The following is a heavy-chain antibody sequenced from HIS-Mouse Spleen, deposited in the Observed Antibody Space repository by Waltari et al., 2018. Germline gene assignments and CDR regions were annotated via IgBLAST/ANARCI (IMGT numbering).Heavy chain of an antibody. D-gene: IGHD2-21*02. V-gene: IGHV4-39*01. Sequence: QLQLQESGPGLVTPSETLSLTCTVSGCSISSSSYYWGWIRQPPGKGLEWIGSIYYSGSTYYNPSLKSRVTISVDTSKNQFSLKLSSVTAADTAVYYCARKRTASGWFDPWGQGTLVTVSS. CDR1: GCSISSSSYY. CDR3: ARKRTASGWFDP. CDR2: IYYSGST. J-gene: IGHJ5*02.